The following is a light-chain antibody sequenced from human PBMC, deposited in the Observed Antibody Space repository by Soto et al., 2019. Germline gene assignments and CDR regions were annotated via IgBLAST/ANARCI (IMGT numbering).Light chain of an antibody. V-gene: IGKV3-20*01. CDR2: GAS. CDR1: QSVRSNY. CDR3: QQYGTSPLYT. Sequence: EIVLTQSPGTLSLSPGERATLSCRASQSVRSNYLAWYRQKPGQAPRLLIYGASSRATGIPDRFSGSGSGTDFTLTISRLEPEDFAAYYCQQYGTSPLYTFGQGTRLEIK. J-gene: IGKJ5*01.